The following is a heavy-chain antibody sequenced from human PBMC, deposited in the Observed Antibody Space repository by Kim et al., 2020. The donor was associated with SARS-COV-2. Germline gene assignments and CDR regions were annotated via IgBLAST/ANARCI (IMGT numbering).Heavy chain of an antibody. Sequence: GGSLRLSCAASGFNFNKAWMSWVRQAPGKGLEWVGRIKSTGDGGTIDYAAPAKGRFTISRDDSKNTVGLQMNSLKTEDTAVYYCTTDRGAYCGGDCYEGYWGQGTLVTVSS. D-gene: IGHD2-21*02. CDR2: IKSTGDGGTI. CDR1: GFNFNKAW. J-gene: IGHJ4*02. CDR3: TTDRGAYCGGDCYEGY. V-gene: IGHV3-15*01.